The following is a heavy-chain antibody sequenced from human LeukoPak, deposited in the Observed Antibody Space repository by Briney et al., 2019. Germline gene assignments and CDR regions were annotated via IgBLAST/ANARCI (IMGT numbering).Heavy chain of an antibody. J-gene: IGHJ4*02. CDR1: GFTFSSYA. Sequence: GGSLRLSCAASGFTFSSYAMHWVRQAPGKGLEWVAVISYDGSNKYYADSVKGRFTISRDNSKNTLYLQMNSLRAEDTAVYYCARVRGIVGASDYWGQGTLVTVSS. CDR2: ISYDGSNK. CDR3: ARVRGIVGASDY. D-gene: IGHD1-26*01. V-gene: IGHV3-30*04.